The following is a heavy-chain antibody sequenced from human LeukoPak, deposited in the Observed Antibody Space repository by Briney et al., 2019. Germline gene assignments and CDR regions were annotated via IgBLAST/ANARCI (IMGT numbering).Heavy chain of an antibody. J-gene: IGHJ5*02. D-gene: IGHD3-10*01. V-gene: IGHV3-21*01. CDR2: ISSSSSYI. Sequence: PGGSLRLSCAASGFTFSSYSMNWVRQAPGKGLEWVSSISSSSSYIYYADSVKGRFTISRDNAKNSLYLQMNSLRAEDTAVYYCARARLWFGDNWFDPWGQGTLVTVSS. CDR3: ARARLWFGDNWFDP. CDR1: GFTFSSYS.